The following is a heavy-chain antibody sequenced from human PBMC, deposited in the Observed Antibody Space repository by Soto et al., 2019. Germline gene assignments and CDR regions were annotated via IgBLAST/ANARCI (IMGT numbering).Heavy chain of an antibody. Sequence: PSETLSLTCTVSGGSITSSNYHWGWIRQHPGKGLEWIGYIYYSGSTYYNPSLKSRVTISVDTSKNQFSLKLSSVTAADTAVYYCARVWEYYDSSGYQFYFDYWGQGTLVTVSS. J-gene: IGHJ4*02. V-gene: IGHV4-31*03. CDR2: IYYSGST. CDR1: GGSITSSNYH. CDR3: ARVWEYYDSSGYQFYFDY. D-gene: IGHD3-22*01.